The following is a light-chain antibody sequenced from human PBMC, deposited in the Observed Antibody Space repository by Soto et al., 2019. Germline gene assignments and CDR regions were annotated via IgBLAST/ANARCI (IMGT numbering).Light chain of an antibody. J-gene: IGLJ2*01. CDR3: QAWDSSSV. CDR2: QDS. CDR1: KLGDKY. Sequence: SYELTQPPSVSVSPGQTASITCSGDKLGDKYACWYQQKPGQSPVLVIYQDSNRPSGIPERFSGSNSGNTATLAISGTQARDEADYYWQAWDSSSVFGGGTKLTVL. V-gene: IGLV3-1*01.